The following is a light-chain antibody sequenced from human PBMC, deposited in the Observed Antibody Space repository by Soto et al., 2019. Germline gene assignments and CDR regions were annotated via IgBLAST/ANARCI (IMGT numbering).Light chain of an antibody. V-gene: IGKV1-17*01. Sequence: DTQMTQSPSSLSASLGDTVTLTCRARQGIRHDVGWYQQKPGKAPKRLIYAASSLQSGVPSRISGSGARTEITPTISRLQQENVTTYYRQQHNSYRWTFGRGTKVDIK. J-gene: IGKJ1*01. CDR1: QGIRHD. CDR3: QQHNSYRWT. CDR2: AAS.